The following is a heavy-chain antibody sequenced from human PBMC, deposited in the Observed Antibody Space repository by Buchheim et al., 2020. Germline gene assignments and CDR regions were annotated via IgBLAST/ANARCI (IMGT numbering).Heavy chain of an antibody. CDR1: GFTFSSYG. V-gene: IGHV3-30*03. CDR3: ATDVGFLEWSYLTPKIYYYYGMDV. Sequence: QVQLVESGGGVVQPGRSLRLSCAASGFTFSSYGMHWVRQAPGKGLEWVAVISYDGSNKYYADSVKGRFTISRDNSKNTLYLQMNSLRAEDTAVYYCATDVGFLEWSYLTPKIYYYYGMDVWGQGTT. D-gene: IGHD3-3*01. CDR2: ISYDGSNK. J-gene: IGHJ6*02.